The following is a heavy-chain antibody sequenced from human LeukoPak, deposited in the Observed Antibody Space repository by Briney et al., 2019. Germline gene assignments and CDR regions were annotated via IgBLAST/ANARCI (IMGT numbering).Heavy chain of an antibody. D-gene: IGHD4-11*01. CDR3: ARWTTTYLDY. Sequence: ASVKVSCRASGYTFTSYYIHWVRQAPGQGLEWMGIINPSGGSTNYAQKFQGRVTMTRDTSTSTVYMELSSLRSEDSAVYYCARWTTTYLDYWGQGTLVTVSS. CDR1: GYTFTSYY. CDR2: INPSGGST. J-gene: IGHJ4*02. V-gene: IGHV1-46*01.